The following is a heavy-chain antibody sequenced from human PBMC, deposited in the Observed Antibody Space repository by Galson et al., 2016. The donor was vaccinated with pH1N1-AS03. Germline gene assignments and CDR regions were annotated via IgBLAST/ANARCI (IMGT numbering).Heavy chain of an antibody. CDR1: GFTSNTYW. CDR2: INQDGSVK. J-gene: IGHJ4*02. CDR3: AKESSIWSDHFDY. D-gene: IGHD6-13*01. Sequence: SLRLSCAASGFTSNTYWMGWVRQAPGKGLEWVAYINQDGSVKYYVESVTGRFTISRDNSKNTLFLQMNSLRAEDTAVYYCAKESSIWSDHFDYWGQGILVTVSS. V-gene: IGHV3-7*03.